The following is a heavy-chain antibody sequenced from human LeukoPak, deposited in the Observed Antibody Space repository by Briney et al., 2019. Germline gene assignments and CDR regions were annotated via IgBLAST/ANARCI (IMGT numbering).Heavy chain of an antibody. Sequence: GGSLRLSCAASGFTVSSNYMSWVRQAPGKGLEWVSVIYSGGSTYYADSVKGRFTISRDISKSTLYLQMNSLRAEDTAVYHCAKKQQAGTGWNYMDVWGTGTTVTVSS. J-gene: IGHJ6*03. CDR1: GFTVSSNY. CDR3: AKKQQAGTGWNYMDV. D-gene: IGHD1-1*01. V-gene: IGHV3-53*01. CDR2: IYSGGST.